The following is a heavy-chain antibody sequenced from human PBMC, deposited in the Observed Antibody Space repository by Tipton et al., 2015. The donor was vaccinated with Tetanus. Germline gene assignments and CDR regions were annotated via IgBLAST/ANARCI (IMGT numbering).Heavy chain of an antibody. Sequence: SLRLSCAASGFTFSTFGVHWVRQAPGKGLEWVAAITFDGGTKYYADSVKGRFTLSRDNSQNTLYLQMNSLQVEDTAVYYCAREDGGPTLDYFDSWGQGALVIVSS. J-gene: IGHJ4*02. V-gene: IGHV3-30*03. CDR3: AREDGGPTLDYFDS. CDR2: ITFDGGTK. CDR1: GFTFSTFG. D-gene: IGHD3-16*01.